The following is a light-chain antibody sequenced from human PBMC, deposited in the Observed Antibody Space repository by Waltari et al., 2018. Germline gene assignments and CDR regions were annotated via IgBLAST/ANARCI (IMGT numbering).Light chain of an antibody. CDR2: WAS. CDR1: QDILYNSNNKNY. CDR3: QQYYKTPS. V-gene: IGKV4-1*01. J-gene: IGKJ4*01. Sequence: DIVMTQSPGSLVVSLGARATITCKSGQDILYNSNNKNYLAWYQHKPGQSPKLLFYWASTRASGVPDRFSGSGSGTDFTLTISRVQAEDVAIYYCQQYYKTPSFGGGTKVE.